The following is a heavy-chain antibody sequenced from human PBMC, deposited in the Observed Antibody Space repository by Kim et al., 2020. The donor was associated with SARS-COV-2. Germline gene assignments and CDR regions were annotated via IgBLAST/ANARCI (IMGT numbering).Heavy chain of an antibody. CDR2: IWYDGSNK. V-gene: IGHV3-33*01. CDR3: ARVVITRGYYYYGMDV. Sequence: GGSLRLSCAASGFTFSSYGMHWVRQAPGKGLEWVAVIWYDGSNKYYADSVKGRFTISRDNSKNTLYLQMNSLRAEDTAVYYCARVVITRGYYYYGMDVWGQGTTVTVSS. CDR1: GFTFSSYG. D-gene: IGHD3-22*01. J-gene: IGHJ6*02.